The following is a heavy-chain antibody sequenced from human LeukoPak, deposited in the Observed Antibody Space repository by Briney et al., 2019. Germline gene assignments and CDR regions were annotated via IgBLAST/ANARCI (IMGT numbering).Heavy chain of an antibody. D-gene: IGHD3-10*01. Sequence: ASVKVSCKASGYTFTSYGISWVRQAPGQGLEWMGWISAYNGNTNYAQKLQGRVTMTTDTSTSTAYMELRSLRSDDTAVYYCARDISGDYGSGSYWNYYYYYYMDVWGKGTTVTVSS. CDR1: GYTFTSYG. CDR2: ISAYNGNT. V-gene: IGHV1-18*01. J-gene: IGHJ6*03. CDR3: ARDISGDYGSGSYWNYYYYYYMDV.